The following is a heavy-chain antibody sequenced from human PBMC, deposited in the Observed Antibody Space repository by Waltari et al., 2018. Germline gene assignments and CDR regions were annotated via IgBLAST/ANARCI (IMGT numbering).Heavy chain of an antibody. Sequence: EVQLVESGGGLVQPGGSLRLSCAASGFTFSAYEMNWVRQAPGKGLEWVSYISSSGSTMYYADSMKGRFTISRDNAKNTLYLQMNSLRAEDTAVYYCARGGDGYNPYYWGQGTLVTVSS. D-gene: IGHD5-12*01. CDR3: ARGGDGYNPYY. V-gene: IGHV3-48*03. CDR1: GFTFSAYE. CDR2: ISSSGSTM. J-gene: IGHJ4*02.